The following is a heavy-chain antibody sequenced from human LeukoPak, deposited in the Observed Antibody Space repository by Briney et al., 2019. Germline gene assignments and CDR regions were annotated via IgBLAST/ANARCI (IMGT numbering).Heavy chain of an antibody. D-gene: IGHD4/OR15-4a*01. J-gene: IGHJ4*02. V-gene: IGHV3-23*01. CDR3: ARDLYDYGSY. CDR1: GFTFSSYA. CDR2: ISGSGST. Sequence: GGSLRLSCAASGFTFSSYAMSWVRQAPGKGLEWVSAISGSGSTYYADSVKGRFTISRDNSKNTLYLQMNSLRTEDTAVYYCARDLYDYGSYWGQGTLVTVSS.